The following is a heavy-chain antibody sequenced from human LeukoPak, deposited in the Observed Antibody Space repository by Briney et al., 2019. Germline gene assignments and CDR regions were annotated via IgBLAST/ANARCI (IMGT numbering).Heavy chain of an antibody. J-gene: IGHJ3*02. V-gene: IGHV1-8*01. Sequence: ASVKVSCKASVYTFTSYDINWVRQATGQGLEWMGWMNPNSGNTGYAQKFQGRVTMTRNTSISTAYMELSSLRSEDTAVYYCARGPPDIVVVVAANDAFDIWGQGTMVTVSS. CDR1: VYTFTSYD. CDR2: MNPNSGNT. D-gene: IGHD2-15*01. CDR3: ARGPPDIVVVVAANDAFDI.